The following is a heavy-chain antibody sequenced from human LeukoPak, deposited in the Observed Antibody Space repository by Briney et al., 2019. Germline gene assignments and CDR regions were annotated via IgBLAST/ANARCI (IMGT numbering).Heavy chain of an antibody. V-gene: IGHV4-34*01. CDR1: GGSFSGYY. CDR3: ARYVVLRYFDWLLPASGIFDY. Sequence: SETLSLTCAVYGGSFSGYYWSWIRQPPGKGLEWIGEINHSGSTNYNPSLKSRVTISVDTSKNQFSLKLSSVTAADTAVYYCARYVVLRYFDWLLPASGIFDYWGQGTLVTVSS. CDR2: INHSGST. J-gene: IGHJ4*02. D-gene: IGHD3-9*01.